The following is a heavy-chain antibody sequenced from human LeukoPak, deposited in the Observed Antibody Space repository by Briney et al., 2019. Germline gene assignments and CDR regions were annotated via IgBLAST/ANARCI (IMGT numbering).Heavy chain of an antibody. J-gene: IGHJ4*02. CDR2: ISGGGGGT. CDR3: AKSLIPAATLDY. CDR1: RFTFSSYA. Sequence: GGSLRLSCAASRFTFSSYAMSWVRQAPGKGLEWVSTISGGGGGTYYADSLKGRFTISRDNSKNTLYLQMNSLRAEDTAVYYCAKSLIPAATLDYWGQGTLVTVSS. D-gene: IGHD2-2*01. V-gene: IGHV3-23*01.